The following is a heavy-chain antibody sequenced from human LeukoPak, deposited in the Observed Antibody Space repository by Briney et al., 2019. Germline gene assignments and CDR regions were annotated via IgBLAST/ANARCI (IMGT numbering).Heavy chain of an antibody. CDR3: AKATNDYGDFDAFDI. CDR1: GFTFSSYG. CDR2: ISYDGSNK. J-gene: IGHJ3*02. Sequence: GGSLRLSCAASGFTFSSYGMHWVRQAPGKGLEWVAVISYDGSNKYYADSVKGRFTISRDNSKNTLYLQMNSLRAEDTAVYYCAKATNDYGDFDAFDIWGQGTMVTVSS. D-gene: IGHD4-17*01. V-gene: IGHV3-30*18.